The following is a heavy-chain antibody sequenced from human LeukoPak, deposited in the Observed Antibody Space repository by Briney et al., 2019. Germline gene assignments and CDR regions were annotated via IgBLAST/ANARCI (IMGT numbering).Heavy chain of an antibody. V-gene: IGHV3-48*03. CDR2: ISSSGSPI. D-gene: IGHD6-6*01. CDR1: GFTFSSYA. Sequence: GGSLRLSCAASGFTFSSYAMHWVRQAPGKGLEWVSYISSSGSPIYYADSVKGRFTISRDNARNSLYLQVNSLRAEDTAVYYCARVYSSSSGKTFDYWGQGTLVTVSS. J-gene: IGHJ4*02. CDR3: ARVYSSSSGKTFDY.